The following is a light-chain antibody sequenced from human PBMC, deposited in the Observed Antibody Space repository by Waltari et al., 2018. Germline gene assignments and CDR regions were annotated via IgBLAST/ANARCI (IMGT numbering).Light chain of an antibody. CDR3: SSYTSTWV. CDR2: DVS. CDR1: SSDFAVFNY. Sequence: QSVLTQSASVSGSPGQSITISCTGTSSDFAVFNYVSWYQQHPGKAPQLMIYDVSKRPSGVSNRFSGSKSGNTASLTISGLQAEDEADYYCSSYTSTWVFGGGTKLTVL. V-gene: IGLV2-14*01. J-gene: IGLJ3*02.